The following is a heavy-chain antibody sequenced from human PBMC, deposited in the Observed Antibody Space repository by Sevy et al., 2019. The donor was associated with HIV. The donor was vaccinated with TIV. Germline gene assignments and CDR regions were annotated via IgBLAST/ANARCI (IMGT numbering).Heavy chain of an antibody. V-gene: IGHV1-2*02. Sequence: ASVKVSYKASGYTFTGYYMHWVRQAPGQGLEWMGWINPNSGGTNYAQKFQGRVTMTRDTSISTAYMELSRLRSDDTAVYYCAREIVVVPAAISYLYYYYGMDVWGQGTTVTVSS. D-gene: IGHD2-2*02. CDR3: AREIVVVPAAISYLYYYYGMDV. J-gene: IGHJ6*02. CDR1: GYTFTGYY. CDR2: INPNSGGT.